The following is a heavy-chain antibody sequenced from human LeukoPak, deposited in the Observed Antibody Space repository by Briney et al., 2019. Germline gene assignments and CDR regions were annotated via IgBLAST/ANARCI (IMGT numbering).Heavy chain of an antibody. Sequence: SVKVSCKASGGTFSSYAISWVRQAPGQGLEWMGGIIPIFGTANYAQKFQGRVTITSDESTSTAYMELSSLRSEDTAVYYCARDVPDYYDSSGSPPINWFDPWGQGTLVTVSS. CDR3: ARDVPDYYDSSGSPPINWFDP. CDR1: GGTFSSYA. CDR2: IIPIFGTA. D-gene: IGHD3-22*01. V-gene: IGHV1-69*13. J-gene: IGHJ5*02.